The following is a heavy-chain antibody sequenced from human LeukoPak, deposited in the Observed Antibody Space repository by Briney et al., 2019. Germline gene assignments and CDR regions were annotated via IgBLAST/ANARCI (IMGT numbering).Heavy chain of an antibody. CDR2: ITSSGIT. CDR3: AKGGGGRLIYYYYMDV. Sequence: GGSLRLSCAASGFTFSNYGMNWVRQAPGKGLEWVSGITSSGITYYADSVKGRFTVSRDNSKNTLYLQMNSLRAEDMALYYCAKGGGGRLIYYYYMDVWGKGTTVTVSS. V-gene: IGHV3-23*01. CDR1: GFTFSNYG. D-gene: IGHD3-16*01. J-gene: IGHJ6*03.